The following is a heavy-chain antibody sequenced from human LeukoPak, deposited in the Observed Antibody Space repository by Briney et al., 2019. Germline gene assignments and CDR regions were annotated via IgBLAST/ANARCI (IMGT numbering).Heavy chain of an antibody. Sequence: PGGSLRLSCAVSGFPFTTYNMNWVRQAPGKGLEWVSRIRSDGSDTRYAESVKGRFTISRDNAKNSLYLQMNSLRAEDTALYYCASGGIYYGAAFDFWGQGTLVTVSS. D-gene: IGHD1-26*01. CDR1: GFPFTTYN. V-gene: IGHV3-74*01. CDR3: ASGGIYYGAAFDF. J-gene: IGHJ4*02. CDR2: IRSDGSDT.